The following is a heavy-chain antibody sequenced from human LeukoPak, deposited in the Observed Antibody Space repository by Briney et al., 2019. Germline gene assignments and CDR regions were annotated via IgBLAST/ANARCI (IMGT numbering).Heavy chain of an antibody. J-gene: IGHJ4*01. D-gene: IGHD6-19*01. CDR3: ARSLDSSGSHPKNYLDY. CDR2: IYRGGDT. Sequence: TGGPLRLSCAASGFTVSSYYMSWVRQAPDKRLEWVSVIYRGGDTYYGDSVKGRFTISRDTSKNTLYLQMNSLRVEDTAVYFCARSLDSSGSHPKNYLDYWGHGTLVTVSS. V-gene: IGHV3-53*01. CDR1: GFTVSSYY.